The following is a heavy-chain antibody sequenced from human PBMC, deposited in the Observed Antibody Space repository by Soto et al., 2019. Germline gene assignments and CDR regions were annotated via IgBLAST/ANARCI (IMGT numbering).Heavy chain of an antibody. CDR2: INPSGGST. Sequence: QVQLVQSGAEVKKPGASVKVSCKASGYTFTSYYLHWVRQAPGQGLEWMGIINPSGGSTSYAQKFQGRVTMTRDTSTSTVYMELSSLRSEDTAVYYCARDSDGDYEIWYFDLWGRGTLVTVSS. D-gene: IGHD4-17*01. V-gene: IGHV1-46*03. J-gene: IGHJ2*01. CDR1: GYTFTSYY. CDR3: ARDSDGDYEIWYFDL.